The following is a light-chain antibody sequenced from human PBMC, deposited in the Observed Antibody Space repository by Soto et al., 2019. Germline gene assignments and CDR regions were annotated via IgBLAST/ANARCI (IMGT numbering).Light chain of an antibody. CDR1: QGISNY. V-gene: IGKV1-17*03. Sequence: DIHITQSPSSISASVGDTVAITCPASQGISNYLDWFQKKTGKVPKRLIYAASSLQSGVPSRLRGSGYGTELTITISSMQNEDFETYYCLQHNSYTLTFGGGTKVDIK. CDR2: AAS. J-gene: IGKJ4*01. CDR3: LQHNSYTLT.